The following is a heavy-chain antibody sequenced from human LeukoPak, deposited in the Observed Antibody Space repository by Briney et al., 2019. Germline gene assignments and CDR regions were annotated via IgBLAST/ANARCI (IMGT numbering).Heavy chain of an antibody. CDR1: GFTFDDYA. CDR3: AKSPRYCSGGSCYSVY. J-gene: IGHJ4*02. CDR2: ISWNSGSI. D-gene: IGHD2-15*01. Sequence: GRSLRLSCAASGFTFDDYAMHWVRQAPGKGLEWVSGISWNSGSIGYADSVKGRFTISRDNAKNSLYLQMNSLRAEDTAVYYCAKSPRYCSGGSCYSVYWGQGTLVTVSS. V-gene: IGHV3-9*01.